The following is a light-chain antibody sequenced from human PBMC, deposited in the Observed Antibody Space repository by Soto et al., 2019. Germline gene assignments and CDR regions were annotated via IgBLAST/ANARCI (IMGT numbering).Light chain of an antibody. V-gene: IGLV4-69*01. CDR3: QTWGSGIVV. Sequence: QPVLTQSPSASASLGASVKLTCTLSSGHSNYAIAWHQQQSEKGPRYLMKLNSDGSHSKGDGIPDRFSGSSSGAERYLTISIRQSEDEADYYCQTWGSGIVVFGGGTKVTVL. CDR2: LNSDGSH. J-gene: IGLJ2*01. CDR1: SGHSNYA.